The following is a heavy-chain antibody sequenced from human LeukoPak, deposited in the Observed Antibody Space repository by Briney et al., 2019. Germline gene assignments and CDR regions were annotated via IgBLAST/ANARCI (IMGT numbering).Heavy chain of an antibody. D-gene: IGHD2-15*01. CDR2: ISTGSSYI. CDR1: RFTFSSYS. V-gene: IGHV3-21*01. Sequence: GGSLRLSCAASRFTFSSYSMNWVRQAPGKGLEWVSSISTGSSYIYYADSVKGRFTISRDNAKSSLYLQMNSLRVEDTALYYCARPGLYCSGGSCYPFEYWGQGTLVTVSS. J-gene: IGHJ4*02. CDR3: ARPGLYCSGGSCYPFEY.